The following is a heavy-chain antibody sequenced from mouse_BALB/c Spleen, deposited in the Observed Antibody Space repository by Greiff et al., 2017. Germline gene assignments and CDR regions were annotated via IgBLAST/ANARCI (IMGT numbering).Heavy chain of an antibody. D-gene: IGHD2-4*01. CDR1: GFTFSDYY. J-gene: IGHJ3*01. V-gene: IGHV5-4*02. Sequence: VKVVESGGGLVKPGGSLKLSCAASGFTFSDYYMYWVRQTPEKRLEWVATISDGGSYTYYPDSVKGRFTISRDNAKNNLYLQMSSLKSEDTAMYYCARDSRLRRGAWFAYWGQGTLVTVSA. CDR3: ARDSRLRRGAWFAY. CDR2: ISDGGSYT.